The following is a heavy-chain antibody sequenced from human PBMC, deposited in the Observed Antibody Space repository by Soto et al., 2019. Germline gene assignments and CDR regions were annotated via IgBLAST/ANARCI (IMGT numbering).Heavy chain of an antibody. CDR2: ITGSGGTR. CDR3: ANGPFGAVAGTERYFDX. V-gene: IGHV3-23*01. J-gene: IGHJ4*02. Sequence: GGSLRLSCAPSGFTFSSYAMNWVRQAPGRGLEWVSAITGSGGTRYYADSVKGRFTISRDNSKNTLYMQMNSLRAEDTAIYYCANGPFGAVAGTERYFDXWCQGTLVTVSS. D-gene: IGHD6-19*01. CDR1: GFTFSSYA.